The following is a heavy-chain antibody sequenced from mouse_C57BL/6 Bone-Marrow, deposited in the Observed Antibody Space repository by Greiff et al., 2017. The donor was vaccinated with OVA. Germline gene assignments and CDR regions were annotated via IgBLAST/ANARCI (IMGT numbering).Heavy chain of an antibody. Sequence: QVQLQQPGAELVKPGASVKLSCKASGYTFTSYWMHWVKQRPGQGLEWIGMIHPNSGSTNYNEKFKSKATLTVDKSSSTAYMQLSSLTSEDSAVYYCARKPVTTVVATDYWGQGTTLTVSS. CDR3: ARKPVTTVVATDY. V-gene: IGHV1-64*01. CDR2: IHPNSGST. J-gene: IGHJ2*01. CDR1: GYTFTSYW. D-gene: IGHD1-1*01.